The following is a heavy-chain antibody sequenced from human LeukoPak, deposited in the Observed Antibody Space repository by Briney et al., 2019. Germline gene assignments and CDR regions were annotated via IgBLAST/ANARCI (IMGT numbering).Heavy chain of an antibody. CDR2: ITGSGNST. CDR3: AKHWGFRRYSGRNDAFDI. J-gene: IGHJ3*02. Sequence: PGGSLRLSCAASEFTFDDYGMSWVRQAPGKGLEWVSAITGSGNSTYYADSVKGRFTISRDNSKNTLYLQMNSLRAEDTAVYYCAKHWGFRRYSGRNDAFDIWGQGTMVTVSS. CDR1: EFTFDDYG. D-gene: IGHD1-26*01. V-gene: IGHV3-23*01.